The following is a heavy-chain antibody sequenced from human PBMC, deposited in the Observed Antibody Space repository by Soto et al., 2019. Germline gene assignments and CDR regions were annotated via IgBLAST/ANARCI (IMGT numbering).Heavy chain of an antibody. D-gene: IGHD4-17*01. V-gene: IGHV4-39*01. CDR1: GGSISSSSYY. Sequence: QLQLQESGPGLLKPSETLSLTCTVSGGSISSSSYYWGWIRQPTGKGLEWIGSIYYSGNTYYNPSLKSRVTISVDTSKHQFSLKLSSVTAADTAVYYGARIEGTTNYYYYMDVWGKGTTVTVSS. CDR3: ARIEGTTNYYYYMDV. CDR2: IYYSGNT. J-gene: IGHJ6*03.